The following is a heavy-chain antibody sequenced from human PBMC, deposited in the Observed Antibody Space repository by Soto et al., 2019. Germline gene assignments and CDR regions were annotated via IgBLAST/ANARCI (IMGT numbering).Heavy chain of an antibody. Sequence: EVQLVESGGGLVQPGGSLRLTCVASGFPFSIYIMNWVRQAPGKGLEWSSYITSDTNTIKYADSVKGRFTISRDNAKNLVYLQMNSLRDEDTAVYFCARSVEGPFDYWGQGTVVTVSS. J-gene: IGHJ4*02. D-gene: IGHD6-19*01. CDR2: ITSDTNTI. CDR1: GFPFSIYI. V-gene: IGHV3-48*02. CDR3: ARSVEGPFDY.